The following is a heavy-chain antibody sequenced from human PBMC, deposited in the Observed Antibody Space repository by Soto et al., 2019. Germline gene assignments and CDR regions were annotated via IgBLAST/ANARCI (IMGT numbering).Heavy chain of an antibody. CDR3: AREIIELMGAIRWFDP. V-gene: IGHV3-74*01. CDR2: INGDGTSI. J-gene: IGHJ5*02. CDR1: VFTFTSQW. D-gene: IGHD2-8*01. Sequence: EVPLVESGGGLVKPGGSLRLSCAASVFTFTSQWMHWVRQAPGKGPVWVSRINGDGTSISYADSVKGRFTISRDNAKNTMYLKMNSLRAEDTAVYYCAREIIELMGAIRWFDPWGQGNLFTVSS.